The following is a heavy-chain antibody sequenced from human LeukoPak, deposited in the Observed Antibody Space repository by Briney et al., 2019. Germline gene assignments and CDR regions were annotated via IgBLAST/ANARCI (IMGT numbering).Heavy chain of an antibody. V-gene: IGHV4-59*11. J-gene: IGHJ4*02. D-gene: IGHD3-3*01. CDR3: ARGGGMGYDFWSGYYSPEFDY. CDR2: IYYSVST. CDR1: GGSISSHY. Sequence: PSETLSLTCTVSGGSISSHYWSWIRQPPGKGLEWIGYIYYSVSTNYNPSLKSRVTISADTSKNQFSLKLSSVTAADTAVYYCARGGGMGYDFWSGYYSPEFDYWGQGTLVTVSS.